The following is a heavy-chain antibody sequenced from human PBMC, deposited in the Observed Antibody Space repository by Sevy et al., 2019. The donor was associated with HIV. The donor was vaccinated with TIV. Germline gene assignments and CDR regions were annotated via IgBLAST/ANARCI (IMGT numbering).Heavy chain of an antibody. CDR1: GFSFSGYW. CDR2: IKKDGSDK. D-gene: IGHD3-10*01. V-gene: IGHV3-7*01. Sequence: GGSLRLSCAASGFSFSGYWMNWVRQAPGKGLEWVANIKKDGSDKNYVESVKDRFTISRDNAKSSLYLELNSLRDEDTAVYYCAQEGMRRFDSWGQGTLVTVSS. CDR3: AQEGMRRFDS. J-gene: IGHJ4*02.